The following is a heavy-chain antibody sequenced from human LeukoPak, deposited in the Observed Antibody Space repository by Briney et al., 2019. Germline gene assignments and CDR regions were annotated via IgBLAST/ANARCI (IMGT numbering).Heavy chain of an antibody. CDR2: INPNSGGT. V-gene: IGHV1-2*02. CDR3: ARADTAMVIGVWWFDP. CDR1: GYTFTGYY. J-gene: IGHJ5*02. D-gene: IGHD5-18*01. Sequence: ASVKVSCKASGYTFTGYYMHWVRQAPGQGLEWMGWINPNSGGTNYAQKFQGRVTMTRDTSISTAYMELSRLRSDDTAVYYCARADTAMVIGVWWFDPWGQGTLVTVSS.